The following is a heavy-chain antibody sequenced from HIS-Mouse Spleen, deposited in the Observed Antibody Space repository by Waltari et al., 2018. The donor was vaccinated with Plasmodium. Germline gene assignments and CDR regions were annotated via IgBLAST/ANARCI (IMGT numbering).Heavy chain of an antibody. Sequence: QVQLVESGGGVVQPGRSLRLSCAASGFTFSRYALHWVRQAPGKGLVGVAVISYDGSNKYYADSVKGRFTISRDNSKNTLYLQMNSLRAEDTAVYYCAREGGYCSGGSCYSGQGFDIWGQGTTVTVSS. D-gene: IGHD2-15*01. J-gene: IGHJ3*02. CDR2: ISYDGSNK. V-gene: IGHV3-30-3*01. CDR3: AREGGYCSGGSCYSGQGFDI. CDR1: GFTFSRYA.